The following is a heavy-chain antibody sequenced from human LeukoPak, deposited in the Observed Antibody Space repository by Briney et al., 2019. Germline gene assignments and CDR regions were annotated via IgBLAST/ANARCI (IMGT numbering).Heavy chain of an antibody. CDR3: ARAYLELRAAYYYGMDV. D-gene: IGHD1-7*01. J-gene: IGHJ6*02. CDR1: GGSISRGDDY. Sequence: SETLSLTCTVSGGSISRGDDYWSWIRQHPGKGLEWIGYIYYSGSTYYNPSLKSRATISLDTSKKQFSLKLSSVTAADTAVYYCARAYLELRAAYYYGMDVWGQGTTVTVSS. CDR2: IYYSGST. V-gene: IGHV4-31*03.